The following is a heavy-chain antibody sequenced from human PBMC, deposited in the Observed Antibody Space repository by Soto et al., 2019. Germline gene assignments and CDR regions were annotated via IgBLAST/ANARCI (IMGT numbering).Heavy chain of an antibody. D-gene: IGHD6-19*01. Sequence: EVNLLESGGDLIQPGGSLRLSCAASGFTFRSFGMRWVRQAPGRGLEWVSSISDRGESTYYADSVKGRFTISRDNSRNTLYLQMSSLRAEDTALYYCARSLIIVAGSWDFWGQGTLVAVSS. J-gene: IGHJ4*02. V-gene: IGHV3-23*01. CDR1: GFTFRSFG. CDR2: ISDRGEST. CDR3: ARSLIIVAGSWDF.